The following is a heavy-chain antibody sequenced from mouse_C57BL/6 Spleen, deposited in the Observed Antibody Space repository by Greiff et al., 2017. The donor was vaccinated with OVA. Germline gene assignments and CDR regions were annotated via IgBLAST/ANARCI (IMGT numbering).Heavy chain of an antibody. CDR3: ARAIYYYGSSYWYFDV. J-gene: IGHJ1*03. CDR2: IRNKANGYTT. V-gene: IGHV7-3*01. CDR1: GFTFTDYY. D-gene: IGHD1-1*01. Sequence: EVKVVESGGGLVQPGGSLSLSCAASGFTFTDYYMSWVRQPPGKALEWLGFIRNKANGYTTEYSASVKGRFTISRDNSQSILYLQMNALRAEDSATYYCARAIYYYGSSYWYFDVWGTGTTVTVSS.